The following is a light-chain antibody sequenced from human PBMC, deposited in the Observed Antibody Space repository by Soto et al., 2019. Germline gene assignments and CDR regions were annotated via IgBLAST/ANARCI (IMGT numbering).Light chain of an antibody. V-gene: IGLV2-14*01. Sequence: QSVLTHPASLSGSPRRSITISCTGTSSDVGGYNSVSWYQHHPGKAPKLIIHEVIYRPSGVPDRFSGSKSGNTASLTISGLQAEDEAYYYCTSYTTPVAVVFGGGTKVTVL. CDR1: SSDVGGYNS. J-gene: IGLJ2*01. CDR3: TSYTTPVAVV. CDR2: EVI.